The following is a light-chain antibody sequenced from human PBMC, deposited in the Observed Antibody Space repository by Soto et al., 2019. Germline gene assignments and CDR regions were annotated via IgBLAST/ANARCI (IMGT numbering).Light chain of an antibody. CDR3: QQANTVPPT. CDR2: GAS. CDR1: QGISSW. J-gene: IGKJ4*01. Sequence: DIQMTQSPSSVCASVGDRVTITCRASQGISSWVAWYQQKPGNAPNLLIYGASSLQSGVPSRFSGSASGTDFTLNISSLQPEDFATYYCQQANTVPPTFGGGTKVEIK. V-gene: IGKV1-12*01.